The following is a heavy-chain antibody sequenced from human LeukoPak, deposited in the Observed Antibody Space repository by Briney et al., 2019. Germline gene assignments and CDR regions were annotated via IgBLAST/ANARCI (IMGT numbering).Heavy chain of an antibody. CDR1: GYTFTSYA. CDR3: ARIRAVAGYDGMDV. D-gene: IGHD6-19*01. V-gene: IGHV1-3*01. CDR2: INAGNGNT. J-gene: IGHJ6*02. Sequence: ASVKVSCKASGYTFTSYAMHWVRQAPGQRLEWMGWINAGNGNTKYSQKFQGRVTITRDTSASTAYMELSSLRSEDMAVYYCARIRAVAGYDGMDVWGQGTTVTVSS.